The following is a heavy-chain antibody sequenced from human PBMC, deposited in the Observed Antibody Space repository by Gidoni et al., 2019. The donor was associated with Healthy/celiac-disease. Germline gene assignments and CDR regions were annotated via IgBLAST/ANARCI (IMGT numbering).Heavy chain of an antibody. D-gene: IGHD4-17*01. Sequence: EVQLLESGGGLVKPGGSLRLSCAASGFTFSSYSMNWVRQAPGKGLEWVSSISSSSSYIYYADSVKGRFTISRDNAKNSLYLQMNSLRAEDTAVYYCARDRPFLSWDYGGNRYFDYWGQGTLVTVSS. J-gene: IGHJ4*02. V-gene: IGHV3-21*01. CDR3: ARDRPFLSWDYGGNRYFDY. CDR2: ISSSSSYI. CDR1: GFTFSSYS.